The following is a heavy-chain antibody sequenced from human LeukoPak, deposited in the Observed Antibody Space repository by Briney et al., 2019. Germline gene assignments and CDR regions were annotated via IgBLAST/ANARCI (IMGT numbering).Heavy chain of an antibody. J-gene: IGHJ4*02. CDR1: GFTFSTYG. V-gene: IGHV3-30*18. Sequence: GTSLRLSCAASGFTFSTYGMHWVRQAPGKGLEWVAVISFDGIYKFYSDSVKGRFSISRDNSNNTLSLQMNSLRADDTAVYYCAKDLGSGYYYRSDYWGQGTLVSVSS. D-gene: IGHD3-22*01. CDR2: ISFDGIYK. CDR3: AKDLGSGYYYRSDY.